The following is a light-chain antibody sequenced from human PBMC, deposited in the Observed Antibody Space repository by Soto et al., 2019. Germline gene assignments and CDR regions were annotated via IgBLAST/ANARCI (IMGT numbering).Light chain of an antibody. CDR3: TSYTTTSRPGL. J-gene: IGLJ2*01. CDR2: DVR. CDR1: SSDVGAFNF. Sequence: QSALTQPASVSGSPGQSITISCTGTSSDVGAFNFVSWYQQHPGKAPKLVIYDVRNRPSGVSDRFSGSKSGNTASLTIYGLQAEDEADYYCTSYTTTSRPGLFGGGTKLTVL. V-gene: IGLV2-14*03.